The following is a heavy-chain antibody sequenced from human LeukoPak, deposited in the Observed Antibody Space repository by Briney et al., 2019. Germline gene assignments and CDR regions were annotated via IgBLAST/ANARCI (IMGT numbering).Heavy chain of an antibody. D-gene: IGHD1-26*01. Sequence: PSETLSLTCAVYGGSFSGYYWSWIRQPPGKGLEWIGEINHSGSTNYNPSLKSRVTISVDTSKNQFSLKLSSVTAADTAVYYCARGNRGSYRTWGQGTLVTVSS. V-gene: IGHV4-34*01. CDR1: GGSFSGYY. CDR2: INHSGST. CDR3: ARGNRGSYRT. J-gene: IGHJ5*02.